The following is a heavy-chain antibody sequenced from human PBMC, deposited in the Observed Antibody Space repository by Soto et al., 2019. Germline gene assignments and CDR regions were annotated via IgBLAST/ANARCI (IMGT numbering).Heavy chain of an antibody. V-gene: IGHV4-30-4*01. CDR2: LYYTGST. CDR1: GGSINSGDYY. J-gene: IGHJ4*02. Sequence: SETLSLTCTVSGGSINSGDYYWSWIRQPPGKGLEWIGNLYYTGSTYYNPSLKSRVTISVDTSKKQFSLMVTSVTAADTAVYYCARYRYSDSLKEYYFDYWGQGALVTVSS. D-gene: IGHD3-22*01. CDR3: ARYRYSDSLKEYYFDY.